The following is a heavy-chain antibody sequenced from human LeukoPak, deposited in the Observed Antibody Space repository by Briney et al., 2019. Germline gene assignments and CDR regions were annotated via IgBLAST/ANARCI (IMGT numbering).Heavy chain of an antibody. V-gene: IGHV3-23*01. CDR2: ISGGTGST. CDR1: GFTFSSYA. Sequence: GGSLRLSCAASGFTFSSYAMTWVRQAPGKGLEWVSAISGGTGSTYYADSVKGRFTISRDNSKNTLYMQMNGLRAEGTAVYYCAKSNSNYHYYYYGMDVWGQGTTVTVSS. J-gene: IGHJ6*02. CDR3: AKSNSNYHYYYYGMDV. D-gene: IGHD4-4*01.